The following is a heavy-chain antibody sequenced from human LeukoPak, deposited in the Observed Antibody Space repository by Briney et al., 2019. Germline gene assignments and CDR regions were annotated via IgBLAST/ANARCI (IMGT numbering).Heavy chain of an antibody. J-gene: IGHJ4*02. CDR2: IKQDGSEK. D-gene: IGHD2-2*01. CDR1: GFTFSRFW. Sequence: GGSLRLSCAASGFTFSRFWMSWVRQAPGKGLEWVANIKQDGSEKYYVDSVKGRFTISRDNAKNSLHLQMNSLRAEDTALYYCASASPAGDYWGQGTLVTVSS. CDR3: ASASPAGDY. V-gene: IGHV3-7*01.